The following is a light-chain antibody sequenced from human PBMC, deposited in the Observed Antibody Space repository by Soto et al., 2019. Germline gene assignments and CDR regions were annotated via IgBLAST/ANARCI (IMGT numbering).Light chain of an antibody. CDR1: TGAVTSGHH. J-gene: IGLJ1*01. V-gene: IGLV7-43*01. CDR3: LLYYGGAYV. Sequence: QAVVTQEPSLTVSPGGTVTLTCASSTGAVTSGHHPNWFQQKPGQPPRSLIYSTSNKRSWTPARFSGSLLGGKAALTLSAVQPEDEAEYYCLLYYGGAYVFGTGTKVTVL. CDR2: STS.